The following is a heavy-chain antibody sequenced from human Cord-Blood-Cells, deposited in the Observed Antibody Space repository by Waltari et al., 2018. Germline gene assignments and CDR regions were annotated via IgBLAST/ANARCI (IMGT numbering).Heavy chain of an antibody. CDR2: KYYRSKWYN. Sequence: QVQLQQSGPGLVKPSQTLSLTCAISGDSVSSNSAAWNWIRQSPSRGLEWLGRKYYRSKWYNDYAVSVKSRITINPDTSKKQFSLQLNSVTPEDTDVYYCAREVGGVIKRDDAFDIWGQGTMVTVSS. CDR1: GDSVSSNSAA. CDR3: AREVGGVIKRDDAFDI. D-gene: IGHD3-10*01. V-gene: IGHV6-1*01. J-gene: IGHJ3*02.